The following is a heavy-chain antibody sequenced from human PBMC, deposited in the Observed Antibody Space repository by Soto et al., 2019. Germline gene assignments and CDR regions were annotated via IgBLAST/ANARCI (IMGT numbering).Heavy chain of an antibody. D-gene: IGHD6-13*01. CDR2: INHSGST. J-gene: IGHJ4*02. CDR3: ARGLSASGAAGSHFDY. V-gene: IGHV4-34*01. CDR1: GGSFSGYY. Sequence: PSETLSLTCAVYGGSFSGYYWSWIRQPPGKGLEWIGEINHSGSTNYNPSLKSRVTISVDTSKNQFSLKLSSVTAADTAVYYCARGLSASGAAGSHFDYWAREPWSPSPQ.